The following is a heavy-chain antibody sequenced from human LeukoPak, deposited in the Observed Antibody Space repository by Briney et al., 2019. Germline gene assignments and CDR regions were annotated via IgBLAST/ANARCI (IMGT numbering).Heavy chain of an antibody. D-gene: IGHD2-2*01. V-gene: IGHV1-69*04. CDR2: IIPILGIA. J-gene: IGHJ1*01. CDR3: ASNGRYCSSTSCYAFQYFQH. CDR1: GGTFSSYA. Sequence: SVKVSCKASGGTFSSYAISWVRQAPGQGLEWMGRIIPILGIANYAQKFQGRVTITADKSTSTAYMELSSLRSEDTAVYYCASNGRYCSSTSCYAFQYFQHWARAAWSPSPQ.